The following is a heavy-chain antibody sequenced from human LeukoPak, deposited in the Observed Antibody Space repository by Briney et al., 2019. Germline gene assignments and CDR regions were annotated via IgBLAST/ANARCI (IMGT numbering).Heavy chain of an antibody. J-gene: IGHJ6*03. CDR3: ASRGYCSSTSCYRNYYYYYMDV. CDR2: INHSGST. CDR1: GGSFSGYY. Sequence: PSETLSLTCAVYGGSFSGYYWNWIRQPPGKGLEWIGEINHSGSTNYNPSLKSRVTISVDTSKNQFSLKLSSVTAADTAVYYCASRGYCSSTSCYRNYYYYYMDVWGKGTTVTVSS. V-gene: IGHV4-34*01. D-gene: IGHD2-2*02.